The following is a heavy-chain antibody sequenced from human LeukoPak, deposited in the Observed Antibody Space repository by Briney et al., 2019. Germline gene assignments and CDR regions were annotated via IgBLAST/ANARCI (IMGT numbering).Heavy chain of an antibody. CDR2: ISGNGGST. J-gene: IGHJ3*02. CDR1: GFTFSSYA. D-gene: IGHD6-6*01. V-gene: IGHV3-23*01. Sequence: QPGGSLRLFCAASGFTFSSYAMSWVRQAPGKGLEWVSSISGNGGSTYYAVSVQGRFTISRDNSKNTLYLQMNSLKVEDTAVYYCAKNRWAARIIIDAFDIWGQGTMVTVSS. CDR3: AKNRWAARIIIDAFDI.